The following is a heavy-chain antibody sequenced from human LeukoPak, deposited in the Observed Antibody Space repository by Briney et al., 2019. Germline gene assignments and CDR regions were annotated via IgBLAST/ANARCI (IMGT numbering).Heavy chain of an antibody. CDR3: ARIRCSTCAFDH. V-gene: IGHV4-34*01. CDR1: DGSFSNYY. CDR2: INHSGST. D-gene: IGHD2-15*01. J-gene: IGHJ4*02. Sequence: SETLSLTCAVYDGSFSNYYWTWIRQPPGKVLEWIGEINHSGSTNYNPSLKSRVTISVDTSKKQFSLNLSSVTAADTAVYYCARIRCSTCAFDHWGQGTLVTVSS.